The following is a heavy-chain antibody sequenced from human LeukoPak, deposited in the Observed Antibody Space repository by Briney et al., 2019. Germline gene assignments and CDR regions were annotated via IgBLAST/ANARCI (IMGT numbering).Heavy chain of an antibody. CDR2: ISGSGGST. J-gene: IGHJ3*02. CDR3: AKLTGYCSSTSCYSSAYDAFDI. D-gene: IGHD2-2*03. Sequence: GGSLRLSCAASGFTFSSYAMSWVRQAPGKGLEWVSAISGSGGSTYCADSVKGRFTISRDNSKNTLYLQMNSLRAEDTAVYYCAKLTGYCSSTSCYSSAYDAFDIWGQGTMVTVSS. V-gene: IGHV3-23*01. CDR1: GFTFSSYA.